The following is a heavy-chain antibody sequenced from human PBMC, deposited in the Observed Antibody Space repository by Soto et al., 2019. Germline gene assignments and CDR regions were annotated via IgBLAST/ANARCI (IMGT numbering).Heavy chain of an antibody. CDR3: ARADYYDSSGFYYDY. D-gene: IGHD3-22*01. V-gene: IGHV1-46*01. CDR1: GYIFTNHY. CDR2: INPSGGST. Sequence: QVQLVQSGVEVKKPGASVKVSCKASGYIFTNHYIHWVRQAPGQGLEWMGIINPSGGSTNYLQKFQGRVTMTRDTSTSTVYMELSSLRSEDTAVYFCARADYYDSSGFYYDYWGQGTLVTVSS. J-gene: IGHJ4*02.